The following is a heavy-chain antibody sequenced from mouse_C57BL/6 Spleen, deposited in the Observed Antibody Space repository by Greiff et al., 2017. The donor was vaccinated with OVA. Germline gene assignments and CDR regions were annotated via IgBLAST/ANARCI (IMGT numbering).Heavy chain of an antibody. CDR3: ARSLYDYDEGYYAMDY. J-gene: IGHJ4*01. CDR2: IYPGDGDT. D-gene: IGHD2-4*01. CDR1: GYAFSSSW. Sequence: VQRVESGPELVKPGASVKISCKASGYAFSSSWMNWVKQRPGKGLEWIGRIYPGDGDTNYNGKFKGKATLTADKSSSTAYMQLSSLTSEDSAVYFCARSLYDYDEGYYAMDYWGQGTSVTVSS. V-gene: IGHV1-82*01.